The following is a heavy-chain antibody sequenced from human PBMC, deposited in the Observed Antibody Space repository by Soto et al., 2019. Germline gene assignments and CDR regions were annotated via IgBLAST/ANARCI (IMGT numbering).Heavy chain of an antibody. CDR2: INHSGST. D-gene: IGHD3-10*01. J-gene: IGHJ6*02. CDR3: ARRGRGYYGSGKDFRLDV. Sequence: SETLSLTCAVYGGSFSGYYWSWIRQPPGKGLEWIGEINHSGSTNYNPSLKSRVAISVDTSKNQFSLKLSSVTAVDTAVYYCARRGRGYYGSGKDFRLDVWGQGTTVTVSS. CDR1: GGSFSGYY. V-gene: IGHV4-34*01.